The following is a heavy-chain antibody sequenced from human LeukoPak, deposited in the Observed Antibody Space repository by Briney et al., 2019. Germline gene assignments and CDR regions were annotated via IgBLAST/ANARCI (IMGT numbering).Heavy chain of an antibody. CDR1: GFTFSDYW. Sequence: GGSLRLSCASSGFTFSDYWMSWVRQAPGKGLEWVANIKQDRSETYYVDSVKGRFTISRDNAKNSLYLQMNSLRADDTAVYYCAGDKIVGATNLVFWGQGTLVTVSS. CDR3: AGDKIVGATNLVF. D-gene: IGHD1-26*01. J-gene: IGHJ4*02. V-gene: IGHV3-7*01. CDR2: IKQDRSET.